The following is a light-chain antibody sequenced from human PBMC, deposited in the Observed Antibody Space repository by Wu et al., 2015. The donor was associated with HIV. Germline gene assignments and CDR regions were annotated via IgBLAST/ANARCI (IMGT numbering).Light chain of an antibody. V-gene: IGKV1-5*03. CDR2: KAS. J-gene: IGKJ1*01. CDR3: QQYSSDSRT. Sequence: DIQMTQSPPTLSASVGDRVTITCRASQSINIWLAWYQQKPGKAPKLLIYKASSLESGVPSRFSGSGSGTGFTLTISSLQPDDFASYYCQQYSSDSRTFGQGTKVEIK. CDR1: QSINIW.